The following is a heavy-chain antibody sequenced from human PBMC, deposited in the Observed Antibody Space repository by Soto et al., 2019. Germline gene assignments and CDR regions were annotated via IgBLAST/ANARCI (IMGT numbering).Heavy chain of an antibody. Sequence: PGGSLRLSCAASGFTFSSCAMHWVRQAPGKGLEWVSYISGNGNSIYYADSVEGRFTISRDNAKNSLYLQMNSLRDEDTAVYYCARGFDLQYGMDVWGQGTTVTVSS. CDR2: ISGNGNSI. V-gene: IGHV3-48*02. D-gene: IGHD3-10*01. J-gene: IGHJ6*02. CDR3: ARGFDLQYGMDV. CDR1: GFTFSSCA.